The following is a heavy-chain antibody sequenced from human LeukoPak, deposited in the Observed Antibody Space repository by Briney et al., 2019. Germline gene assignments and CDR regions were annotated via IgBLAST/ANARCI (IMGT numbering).Heavy chain of an antibody. CDR3: ARDRRYSSSWASLDY. J-gene: IGHJ4*02. CDR2: ISSSGSTI. CDR1: GFTFSDYY. D-gene: IGHD6-13*01. Sequence: GGSLRLSCAASGFTFSDYYMSWIRRAPGKGLEWVSYISSSGSTIYYADSVKGRFTISRDNAKNSLYLQMNSLRAEDTAVYYCARDRRYSSSWASLDYWGQGTLVTVSS. V-gene: IGHV3-11*01.